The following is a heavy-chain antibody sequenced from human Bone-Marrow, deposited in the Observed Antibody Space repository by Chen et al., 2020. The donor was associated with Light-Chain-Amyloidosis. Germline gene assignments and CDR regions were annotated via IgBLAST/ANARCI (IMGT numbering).Heavy chain of an antibody. V-gene: IGHV3-53*01. J-gene: IGHJ4*02. Sequence: EVQLVESGGGLIQPGGSLRLSCVASGFTVFNNYMSWVRLAPGRGLEWVSIMYSGGSTYYADSVKGRFIISRDNFKNTLYLHMNSLRAEDTAMYYCARSEPLYSNSYYFDYWGQGTLVTVSS. D-gene: IGHD4-4*01. CDR1: GFTVFNNY. CDR2: MYSGGST. CDR3: ARSEPLYSNSYYFDY.